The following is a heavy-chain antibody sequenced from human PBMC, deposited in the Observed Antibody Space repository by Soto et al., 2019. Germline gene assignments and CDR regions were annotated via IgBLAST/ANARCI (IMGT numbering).Heavy chain of an antibody. CDR2: IYPSDSDT. Sequence: EVQLVQSGAEVKKPGESLKISCKGSGYNFAGYWIAWVRQMPGKGLELMGIIYPSDSDTRYRPSFQGQVTISADKSISSAYLQWSSLWASDTAMYYCARGGVSTRTFDYWGQGTPVTVSS. V-gene: IGHV5-51*01. CDR3: ARGGVSTRTFDY. D-gene: IGHD3-3*01. J-gene: IGHJ4*02. CDR1: GYNFAGYW.